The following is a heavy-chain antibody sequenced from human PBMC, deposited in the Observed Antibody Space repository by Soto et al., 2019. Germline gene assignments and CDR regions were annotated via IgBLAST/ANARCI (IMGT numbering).Heavy chain of an antibody. Sequence: AXGSLRLSCAASGFTFDDFAMHGVRQAPGKGLEWVSGVDWNSGSTAYADSVKGRFTISRDNARNSLYLQMNSLRAEDTALYYCVKGRGSYEVKFGMDVWGQGTTVTVSS. J-gene: IGHJ6*02. V-gene: IGHV3-9*01. CDR2: VDWNSGST. D-gene: IGHD6-25*01. CDR3: VKGRGSYEVKFGMDV. CDR1: GFTFDDFA.